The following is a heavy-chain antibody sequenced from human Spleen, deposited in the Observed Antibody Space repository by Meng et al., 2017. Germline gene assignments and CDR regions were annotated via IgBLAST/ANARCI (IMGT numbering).Heavy chain of an antibody. V-gene: IGHV3-74*03. Sequence: GGSLRLSCAGSGFTFSSYNMHWVRQTPGEGLVWVSRINTDASITTYADSVKGRFTISRDDAKNTVYLQMNSLRAEDTAVYYCARDADWVIFDHWGQGALVTVSS. D-gene: IGHD3-9*01. CDR3: ARDADWVIFDH. J-gene: IGHJ4*02. CDR1: GFTFSSYN. CDR2: INTDASIT.